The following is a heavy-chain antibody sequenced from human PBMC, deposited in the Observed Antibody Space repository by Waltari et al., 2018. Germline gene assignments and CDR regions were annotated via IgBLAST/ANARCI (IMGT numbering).Heavy chain of an antibody. CDR3: AKVDNVGLNNY. V-gene: IGHV3-53*01. J-gene: IGHJ4*02. CDR1: VFTVGNNF. CDR2: SYSGGST. Sequence: EEQLVESGGDLIQPGGSLRLSCASSVFTVGNNFMGWVRQAPGKGLEWVSVSYSGGSTNYIDSVRGRFTISRDSSKNTLYLQMNSLRAEDTAVYYCAKVDNVGLNNYWGQGTLVTVSS. D-gene: IGHD1-1*01.